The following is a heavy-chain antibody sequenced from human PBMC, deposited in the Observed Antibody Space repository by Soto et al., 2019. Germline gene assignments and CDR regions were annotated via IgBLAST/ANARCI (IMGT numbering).Heavy chain of an antibody. Sequence: ALVKVSCKASGYTFTSYGMSWVRQAPGQGLEWMGWISNYNGNTNYAQKVQDRVTMTTDTSASTTYMELRSLRSDDTAVYYCARGPRYCSSTTRFSGVTWFDPWGQGTLVTVSS. CDR2: ISNYNGNT. V-gene: IGHV1-18*04. J-gene: IGHJ5*02. CDR1: GYTFTSYG. D-gene: IGHD2-2*01. CDR3: ARGPRYCSSTTRFSGVTWFDP.